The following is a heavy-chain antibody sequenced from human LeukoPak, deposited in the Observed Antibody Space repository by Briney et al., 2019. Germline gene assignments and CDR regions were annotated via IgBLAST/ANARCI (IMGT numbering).Heavy chain of an antibody. Sequence: PSETLSLTCTVSGGSISSSSYYWGWIRQPPGKGLEWIGSIYYSGSTYYNPSLKSRVTISVDTSKNQFSLKLSSVTAADTAVYYCARAPAHLVVVDGDYFDYWGQGTLVTVSS. D-gene: IGHD2-8*01. CDR2: IYYSGST. V-gene: IGHV4-39*07. CDR1: GGSISSSSYY. J-gene: IGHJ4*02. CDR3: ARAPAHLVVVDGDYFDY.